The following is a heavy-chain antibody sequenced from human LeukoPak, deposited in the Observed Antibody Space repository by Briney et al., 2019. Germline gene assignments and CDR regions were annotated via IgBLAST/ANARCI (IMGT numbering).Heavy chain of an antibody. V-gene: IGHV5-51*01. Sequence: KPGESLKISCKGPGYSFTNYWIGWVRQMPGKGLEWMGIIYPRDSITRYSPSFQGQVTISADKSISTAYLQWSSLKASDTAMYYCARRGDDSSGYYSLDSWGQGTLVTVSS. J-gene: IGHJ4*02. CDR1: GYSFTNYW. CDR3: ARRGDDSSGYYSLDS. D-gene: IGHD3-22*01. CDR2: IYPRDSIT.